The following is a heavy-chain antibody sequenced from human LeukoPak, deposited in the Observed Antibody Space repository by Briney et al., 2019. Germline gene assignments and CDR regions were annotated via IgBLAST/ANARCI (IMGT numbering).Heavy chain of an antibody. CDR3: ARRLYESSGYYLDY. J-gene: IGHJ4*02. CDR1: GASISSSY. Sequence: SETLSLTCTVSGASISSSYWSWIRQPPGKGLEWIGYIYYSGSSSYNPSLKSRVTISVDTSKNQFSLKLSSVTAADTAIYYCARRLYESSGYYLDYWGQGTLVTVSS. V-gene: IGHV4-59*01. D-gene: IGHD3-22*01. CDR2: IYYSGSS.